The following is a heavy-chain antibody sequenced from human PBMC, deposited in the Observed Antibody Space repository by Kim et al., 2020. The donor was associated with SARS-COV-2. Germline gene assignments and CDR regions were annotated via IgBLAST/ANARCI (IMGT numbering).Heavy chain of an antibody. V-gene: IGHV3-23*01. CDR2: ISGSGGST. CDR3: AKDGRGDYVWGSYRPYYFDY. Sequence: GGSLRLSCAASGFTFSSYAMSWVRQAPGKGLEWVSAISGSGGSTYYADSVKGRFTISRDNSKNTLYLQMNSLRAEDTAVYYCAKDGRGDYVWGSYRPYYFDYWGQGTLVTVSS. D-gene: IGHD3-16*02. J-gene: IGHJ4*02. CDR1: GFTFSSYA.